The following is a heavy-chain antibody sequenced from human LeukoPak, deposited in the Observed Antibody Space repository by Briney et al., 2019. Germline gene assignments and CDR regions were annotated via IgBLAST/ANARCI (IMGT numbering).Heavy chain of an antibody. D-gene: IGHD3-10*01. CDR1: GDSFTSVTDY. CDR3: ARHRSDSTYDAFDI. J-gene: IGHJ3*02. V-gene: IGHV4-39*01. CDR2: GDYSGGT. Sequence: KTSETLSLTCTVSGDSFTSVTDYWAWIRQPPGKGLEWIATGDYSGGTYYNPSLESRVAISADMSKNQISLQLTSVTGADTAVYYCARHRSDSTYDAFDIWGQGTMVTVSS.